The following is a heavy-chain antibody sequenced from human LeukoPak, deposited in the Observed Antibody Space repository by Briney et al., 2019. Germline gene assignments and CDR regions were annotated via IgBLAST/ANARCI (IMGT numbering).Heavy chain of an antibody. CDR2: IRSKGYGGTT. Sequence: GGSLRLSCTASGFTFGDYAVSWFRQAPGRGLEWVGFIRSKGYGGTTEYAASVKGRFTISRDDYKSIAYLQMNSLRAEDTAVYYCARTCSGGSCYDYWGQGTLVTVSS. V-gene: IGHV3-49*03. J-gene: IGHJ4*02. D-gene: IGHD2-15*01. CDR3: ARTCSGGSCYDY. CDR1: GFTFGDYA.